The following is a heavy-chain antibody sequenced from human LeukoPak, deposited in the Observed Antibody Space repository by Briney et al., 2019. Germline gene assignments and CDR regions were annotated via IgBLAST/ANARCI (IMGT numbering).Heavy chain of an antibody. Sequence: SETLSLTCTVSGGSISSSSYYWGWIRQPPGKGLEWIGSIYYSGSTYYNPSLKSRVTISVDTSKNQFSLKLSSVTAADTAVYYCARSIEMAPSWAFDIWGQGTMVTVSS. CDR1: GGSISSSSYY. D-gene: IGHD5-24*01. CDR2: IYYSGST. CDR3: ARSIEMAPSWAFDI. J-gene: IGHJ3*02. V-gene: IGHV4-39*07.